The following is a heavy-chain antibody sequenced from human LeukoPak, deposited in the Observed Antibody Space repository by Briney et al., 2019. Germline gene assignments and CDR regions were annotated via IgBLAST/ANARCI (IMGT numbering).Heavy chain of an antibody. CDR3: ARGRFGELYDAFDI. Sequence: GRSLRLSCAASGFTFSSYAMHWVRQAPGKGLEWVAVISYEGSNKYYADSVKGRFTISRDNSKNTLYLQMNSLRAEDTAVYYCARGRFGELYDAFDIWGQGTMVTVSS. J-gene: IGHJ3*02. CDR1: GFTFSSYA. D-gene: IGHD3-10*01. V-gene: IGHV3-30-3*01. CDR2: ISYEGSNK.